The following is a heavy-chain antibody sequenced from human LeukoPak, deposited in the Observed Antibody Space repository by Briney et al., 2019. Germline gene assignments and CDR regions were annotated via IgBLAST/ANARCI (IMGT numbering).Heavy chain of an antibody. J-gene: IGHJ3*02. V-gene: IGHV1-69*06. CDR2: IIPIFGTA. CDR1: GGTFSSYA. Sequence: EASVKVSCKASGGTFSSYAISWVRQPPGQGLDWMGGIIPIFGTANYAQKFRDRVKITADKSTRTAYMELSSMRVEDTAVYYCARTGGRAFDIWGQGTMVTVSS. CDR3: ARTGGRAFDI.